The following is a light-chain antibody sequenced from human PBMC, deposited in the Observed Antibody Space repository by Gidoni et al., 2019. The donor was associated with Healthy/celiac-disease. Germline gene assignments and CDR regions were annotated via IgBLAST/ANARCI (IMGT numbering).Light chain of an antibody. Sequence: EIVLTQSPATLSLSPGERATLSCRASQSVSSYLAWYQQNPGQAPRLLIYDASNMATGIPARFSGSGSGTDFTLTISSLEPEDFAVYYCQQRSNWPRTFGQGTKVEIK. CDR1: QSVSSY. V-gene: IGKV3-11*01. J-gene: IGKJ1*01. CDR3: QQRSNWPRT. CDR2: DAS.